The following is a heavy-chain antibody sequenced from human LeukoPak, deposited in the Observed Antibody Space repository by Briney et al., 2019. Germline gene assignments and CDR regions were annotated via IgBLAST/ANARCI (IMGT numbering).Heavy chain of an antibody. CDR2: ISNNGGYT. CDR1: GFTFSSSA. J-gene: IGHJ4*02. V-gene: IGHV3-23*01. CDR3: AKQLGYCSDGSCYLPY. D-gene: IGHD2-15*01. Sequence: RTGGSLRLSCAASGFTFSSSAMSWVRQAPGKGLEWVSAISNNGGYTYYADSVQGRFTISRDNSKSTLCLQMNSLRAEDTAVYYCAKQLGYCSDGSCYLPYWGQGTLVTVSS.